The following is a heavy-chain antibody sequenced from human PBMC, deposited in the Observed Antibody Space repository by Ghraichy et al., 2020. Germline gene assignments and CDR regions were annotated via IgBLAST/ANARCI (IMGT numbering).Heavy chain of an antibody. CDR3: ARDQGIYDFWSGLYLN. Sequence: SETLSLTCTVSGGSISSGGYYWSWIRQHPGKGLEWIGYIYYSGSTYYNPSLKSRVTISVDTSKNQFSLKLSSVTAADTAVYYCARDQGIYDFWSGLYLNWGQGTLVTVSS. CDR1: GGSISSGGYY. V-gene: IGHV4-31*03. CDR2: IYYSGST. J-gene: IGHJ4*02. D-gene: IGHD3-3*01.